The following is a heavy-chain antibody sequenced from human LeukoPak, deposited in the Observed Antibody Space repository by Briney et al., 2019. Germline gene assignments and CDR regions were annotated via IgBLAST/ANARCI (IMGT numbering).Heavy chain of an antibody. CDR1: GFTFSSYA. D-gene: IGHD4-17*01. CDR2: ISGSGGST. V-gene: IGHV3-23*01. Sequence: GGSLRLCCAAPGFTFSSYAMSWVRQAPGKGVGWVSAISGSGGSTYYGDSVKGRFTHSRDNSKKTLYLQMESLRAEDTAVYFCAKDHDHGDYYFEYWGQGTQVTVSS. CDR3: AKDHDHGDYYFEY. J-gene: IGHJ4*02.